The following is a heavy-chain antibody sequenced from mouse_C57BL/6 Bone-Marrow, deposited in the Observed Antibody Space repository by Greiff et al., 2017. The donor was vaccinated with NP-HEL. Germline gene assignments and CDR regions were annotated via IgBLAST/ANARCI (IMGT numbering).Heavy chain of an antibody. Sequence: EVQLQQSGAELVKPGASVKLSCTASGFNIKDYYMHWVKQRPEQGLEWIGRIDPEDGETKYAPKFPGKATITADTSTSTAYMQLSSLTSGDSAVYYCARWLLQDYFDYWGQGTTLTVSS. CDR2: IDPEDGET. D-gene: IGHD2-3*01. CDR1: GFNIKDYY. CDR3: ARWLLQDYFDY. V-gene: IGHV14-2*01. J-gene: IGHJ2*01.